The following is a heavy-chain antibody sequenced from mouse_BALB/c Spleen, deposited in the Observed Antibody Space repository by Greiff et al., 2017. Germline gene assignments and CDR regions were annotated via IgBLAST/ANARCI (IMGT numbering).Heavy chain of an antibody. CDR3: ARSTGRVWYFDV. V-gene: IGHV3-8*02. CDR1: GDTITSGY. J-gene: IGHJ1*01. D-gene: IGHD4-1*02. Sequence: EVQLKESGPSLVKPSQTLSLTCSATGDTITSGYWNWIRKSPGNKLEYMGYISYSGSTYYNPSLKSRISITRDTSKNQYYLQLNSVTTEDTATYYCARSTGRVWYFDVWGAGTTVTVSS. CDR2: ISYSGST.